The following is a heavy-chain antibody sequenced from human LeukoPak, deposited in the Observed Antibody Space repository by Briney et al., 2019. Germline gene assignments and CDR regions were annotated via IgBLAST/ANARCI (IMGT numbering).Heavy chain of an antibody. J-gene: IGHJ6*03. CDR3: ARGTIFGVVTPFYYYMDV. V-gene: IGHV1-3*01. CDR2: INAGNGNT. D-gene: IGHD3-3*01. CDR1: GYTFTRYA. Sequence: ASVKVSCKASGYTFTRYAMHWVRQAPGQRLEWMGWINAGNGNTIYSEKFQDRVTITRDTSASTVYMELSSLRSEDTAVYYCARGTIFGVVTPFYYYMDVWGKGTTVTVSS.